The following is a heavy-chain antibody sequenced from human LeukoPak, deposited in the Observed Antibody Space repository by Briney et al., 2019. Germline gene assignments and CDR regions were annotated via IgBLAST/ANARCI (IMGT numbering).Heavy chain of an antibody. D-gene: IGHD3-10*01. Sequence: GGSLRLSCAASGSTFSSYAMHWVRQAPGKGLEWVAVISKDGSNEYYADSVKGRFTISRDNSKDTLYLQMNSLRAEDTAVYYCARDSVEYYYGSGSSDYWGQGTLVTVSS. CDR1: GSTFSSYA. V-gene: IGHV3-30*04. CDR3: ARDSVEYYYGSGSSDY. CDR2: ISKDGSNE. J-gene: IGHJ4*02.